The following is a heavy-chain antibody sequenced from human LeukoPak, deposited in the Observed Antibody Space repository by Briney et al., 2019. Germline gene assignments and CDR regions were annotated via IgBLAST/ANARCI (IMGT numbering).Heavy chain of an antibody. CDR2: GGGI. J-gene: IGHJ4*02. Sequence: GGGIHYADSVKGRFTISRDNSKNTLYLQMNSLRAEDTAVYYCARDAYGERFGELYWWGQGTLVTVSS. D-gene: IGHD3-10*01. CDR3: ARDAYGERFGELYW. V-gene: IGHV3-53*01.